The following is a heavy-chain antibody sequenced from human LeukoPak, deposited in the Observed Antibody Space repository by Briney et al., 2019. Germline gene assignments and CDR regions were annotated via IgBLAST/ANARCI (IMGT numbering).Heavy chain of an antibody. CDR1: GFTFSSCG. D-gene: IGHD5-18*01. Sequence: GRSLRLSCAASGFTFSSCGMHWVRQAPGKGLEWVAVISYDGSNKYYADSVKGRFTISRDNSKNTLYLQMNSLRAEDTAVYYCARTPGYSYGTYYYYYGMDVWGQGTTVTVSS. J-gene: IGHJ6*02. CDR3: ARTPGYSYGTYYYYYGMDV. V-gene: IGHV3-30*03. CDR2: ISYDGSNK.